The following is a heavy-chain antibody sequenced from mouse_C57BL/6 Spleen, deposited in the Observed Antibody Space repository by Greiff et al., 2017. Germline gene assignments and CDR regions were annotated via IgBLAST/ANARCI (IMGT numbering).Heavy chain of an antibody. Sequence: QVQLKQSGPELVKPGASVTISCTASGYSFTSYYIHWVKQRPGQGLEWIGWIYPGSGNTKYNEKFKGKATLTADTSSTTAYMQLSSLSSEDSAVYYCARGGNPHSYFAVWGTGTTVTVSS. CDR2: IYPGSGNT. CDR3: ARGGNPHSYFAV. V-gene: IGHV1-66*01. J-gene: IGHJ1*03. CDR1: GYSFTSYY.